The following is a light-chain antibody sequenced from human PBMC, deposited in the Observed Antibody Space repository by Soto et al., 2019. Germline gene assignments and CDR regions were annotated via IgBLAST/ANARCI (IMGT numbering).Light chain of an antibody. CDR2: DAS. Sequence: EIVLTQSPATLSLSPGERATLSCRASQSISSYLAWYQQKPDQAPRLLIYDASNRATGIPARFSGSGFGTDFTLTISSLEPEDFAVYYCHQRSTWPFTFGPGTKVDIK. J-gene: IGKJ3*01. CDR3: HQRSTWPFT. CDR1: QSISSY. V-gene: IGKV3-11*01.